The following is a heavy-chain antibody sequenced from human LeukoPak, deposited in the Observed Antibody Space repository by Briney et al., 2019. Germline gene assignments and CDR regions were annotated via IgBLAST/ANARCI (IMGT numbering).Heavy chain of an antibody. V-gene: IGHV3-21*01. CDR2: ISSSSSYI. Sequence: PGGSLRLSCAASGFTFSSYSMNWVRQAPGKGLEWVSSISSSSSYIYYADSVKGRFTISRDNAKNSLYLQMNSLRAEDTAVYYCAREAMITFGGVIVTRNFDYWGQGTLVTVSS. CDR3: AREAMITFGGVIVTRNFDY. J-gene: IGHJ4*02. D-gene: IGHD3-16*02. CDR1: GFTFSSYS.